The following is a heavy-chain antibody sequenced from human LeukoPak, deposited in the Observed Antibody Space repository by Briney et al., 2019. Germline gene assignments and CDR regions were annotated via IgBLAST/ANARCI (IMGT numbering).Heavy chain of an antibody. V-gene: IGHV4-34*01. D-gene: IGHD3-10*01. Sequence: SETLSLTCAVYGGSFSGYCWSWIRLPPGKGLEWIGEINHSGSTNYNPSLKSRVTISVDTSKNQFSLKLSSVTAADTAVYYCARKGSMVRGVPANWFDPWGQGTLVTVSS. CDR3: ARKGSMVRGVPANWFDP. CDR2: INHSGST. CDR1: GGSFSGYC. J-gene: IGHJ5*02.